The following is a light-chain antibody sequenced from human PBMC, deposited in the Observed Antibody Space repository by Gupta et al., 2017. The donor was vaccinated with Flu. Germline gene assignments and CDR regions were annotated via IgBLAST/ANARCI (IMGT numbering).Light chain of an antibody. V-gene: IGKV1-27*01. CDR2: DAS. CDR3: QRRDSHWWT. CDR1: QGIKHY. J-gene: IGKJ1*01. Sequence: QMTQSPSSLSASVGDSVTITCRASQGIKHYLAWYHHRPGEVPKLLIRDASTLRSGVPSRFGGSGFGTEFTLTISSLQPEDVGTYYCQRRDSHWWTLGQGTAVKIK.